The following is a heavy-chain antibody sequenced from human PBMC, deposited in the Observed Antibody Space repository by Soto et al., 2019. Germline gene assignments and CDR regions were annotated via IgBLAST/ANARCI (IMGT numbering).Heavy chain of an antibody. D-gene: IGHD2-8*01. J-gene: IGHJ6*02. CDR2: ISGYNGDT. CDR1: GYTFTRYG. CDR3: AKNGQPPYYYYGMDV. Sequence: QGQLVQSGPEVKKPGASVKVSCKASGYTFTRYGISWVRQAPGQGLEWMGGISGYNGDTKYAQKFQGRVTMTIDTSTTTAYMELRSLTSDDSAVYYCAKNGQPPYYYYGMDVWGQGTTVTVSS. V-gene: IGHV1-18*01.